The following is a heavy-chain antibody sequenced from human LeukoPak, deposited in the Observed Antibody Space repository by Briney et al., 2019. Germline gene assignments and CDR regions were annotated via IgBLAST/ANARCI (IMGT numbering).Heavy chain of an antibody. CDR2: INHSGST. CDR1: GGSFSGYY. CDR3: ARERGAVAD. Sequence: SETLSLTCAVYGGSFSGYYWSWIRQPPGKGLEWIGEINHSGSTNYNPSLKSRVTISVDTSKNQFSLKLSSVTAADTAVYYCARERGAVADWGQGTLVTVSS. D-gene: IGHD6-19*01. V-gene: IGHV4-34*01. J-gene: IGHJ4*02.